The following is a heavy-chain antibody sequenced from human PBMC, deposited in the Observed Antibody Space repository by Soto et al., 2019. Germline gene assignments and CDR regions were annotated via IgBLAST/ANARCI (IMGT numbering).Heavy chain of an antibody. D-gene: IGHD3-10*01. J-gene: IGHJ4*02. CDR1: GFTFSSYA. V-gene: IGHV3-23*01. Sequence: EVQLLESGGGLVQPGESLRLSCGAAGFTFSSYAMHWVRRAPGKGLEWVSTVTYNGGKTHSADSVRGRFAISRDNSKNTLYLQMNSLRVEDTAVYYCAKRLLSGEFDYWGQGALVTVSS. CDR3: AKRLLSGEFDY. CDR2: VTYNGGKT.